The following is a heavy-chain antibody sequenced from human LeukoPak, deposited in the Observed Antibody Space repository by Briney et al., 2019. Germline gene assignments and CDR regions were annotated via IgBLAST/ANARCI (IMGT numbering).Heavy chain of an antibody. J-gene: IGHJ4*02. CDR2: INHSGST. V-gene: IGHV4-34*01. CDR1: GGSFSGYY. D-gene: IGHD3-9*01. Sequence: SETLSLTCAVYGGSFSGYYWSWIRQPPGKGLEWIGEINHSGSTNYNPSLKSRVTISVDTSKNQFSLKLSSVTAADTAVYYCARASYYDILTGLYYFDYWGQGTLVTVSS. CDR3: ARASYYDILTGLYYFDY.